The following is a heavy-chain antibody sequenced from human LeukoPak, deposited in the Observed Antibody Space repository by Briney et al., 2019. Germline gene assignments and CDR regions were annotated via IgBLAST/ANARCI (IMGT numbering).Heavy chain of an antibody. CDR3: ARDENRSSGSGFDC. CDR2: INPNSGGT. Sequence: ASVKVSCKASGYTFTGYIMHWVRQAPGQGLEWMGWINPNSGGTYYAQKFQGRVTMTRDTSITTAYMELSRLSSDDTAMYYCARDENRSSGSGFDCWGQGTLVTVSS. CDR1: GYTFTGYI. D-gene: IGHD2-15*01. J-gene: IGHJ4*02. V-gene: IGHV1-2*02.